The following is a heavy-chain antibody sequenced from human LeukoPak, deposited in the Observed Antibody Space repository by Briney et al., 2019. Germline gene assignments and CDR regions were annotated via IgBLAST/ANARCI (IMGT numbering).Heavy chain of an antibody. V-gene: IGHV1-46*01. CDR2: INPSGGST. CDR3: AREGSHYYGSSGYRGYWFDP. J-gene: IGHJ5*02. CDR1: GYTFTSYY. Sequence: ASVKVSCKASGYTFTSYYMHWVRQAPGQGLEWMGIINPSGGSTSYAQKFQGRVTMTRDTSTSTVYMELSSLRSEDTAVYYCAREGSHYYGSSGYRGYWFDPWGQGTLVTVSS. D-gene: IGHD3-22*01.